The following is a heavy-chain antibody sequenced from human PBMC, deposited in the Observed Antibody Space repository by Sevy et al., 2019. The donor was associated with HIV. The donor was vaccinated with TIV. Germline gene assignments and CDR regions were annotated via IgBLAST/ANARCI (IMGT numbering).Heavy chain of an antibody. V-gene: IGHV5-51*01. CDR2: IYPDDSNT. J-gene: IGHJ6*02. CDR3: ARQGDYGDYHGFYYHMDV. CDR1: EYSFTSYW. Sequence: GESLKISCKGSEYSFTSYWIGWVRQMPGKGLEWMGIIYPDDSNTRYSPSFQGLVTISADKSINTAYLQWSSLKASDTAMYYCARQGDYGDYHGFYYHMDVWGQGTTVTVSS. D-gene: IGHD4-17*01.